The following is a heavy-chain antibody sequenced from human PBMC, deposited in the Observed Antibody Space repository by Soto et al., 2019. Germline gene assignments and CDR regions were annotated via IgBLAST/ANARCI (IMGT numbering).Heavy chain of an antibody. CDR3: ARVGGIGAPPGTDY. J-gene: IGHJ4*02. Sequence: QVQLVQSGAEVKKPGSSVKVSCKASGGIFSSYAISWLRQAPGQGLEWMGAVIPILGQAYYAQDLQDRDSITADESTRTTYMELSSLRSEETAVYFCARVGGIGAPPGTDYWGQGTLVTVSS. CDR1: GGIFSSYA. CDR2: VIPILGQA. V-gene: IGHV1-69*01. D-gene: IGHD6-6*01.